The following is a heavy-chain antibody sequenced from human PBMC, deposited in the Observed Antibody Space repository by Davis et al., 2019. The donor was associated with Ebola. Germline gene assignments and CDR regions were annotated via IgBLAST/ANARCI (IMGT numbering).Heavy chain of an antibody. V-gene: IGHV4-59*11. J-gene: IGHJ4*02. D-gene: IGHD4-23*01. CDR2: IYYSGST. CDR3: ARELLGWYYFDY. CDR1: GGSISTHY. Sequence: SETLSLTCTVSGGSISTHYWSWIRQPPGKGLEWIGYIYYSGSTTYNPSLKSRVTISLDTSKTQFSLKLSSVTAADTAVYYCARELLGWYYFDYWGQGTLVTVSS.